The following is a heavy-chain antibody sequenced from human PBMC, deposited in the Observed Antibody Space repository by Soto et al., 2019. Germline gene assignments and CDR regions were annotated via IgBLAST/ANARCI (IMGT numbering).Heavy chain of an antibody. CDR3: ARHEDSSSWYLGWFDP. CDR1: GSSISSSSYY. Sequence: SETLSLTCTVSGSSISSSSYYWGWIRQPPGKGLEWIGSIYYSGSTYYNPSLKSRVTISVDTSKNQFSLKLSSVTAADTAVYHCARHEDSSSWYLGWFDPWGQGTLVTVSS. J-gene: IGHJ5*02. CDR2: IYYSGST. D-gene: IGHD6-13*01. V-gene: IGHV4-39*01.